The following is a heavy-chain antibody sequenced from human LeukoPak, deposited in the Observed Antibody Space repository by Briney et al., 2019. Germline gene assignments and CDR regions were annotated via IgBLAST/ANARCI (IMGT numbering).Heavy chain of an antibody. D-gene: IGHD2-8*01. Sequence: GSLRLSCAASGFTFNNYAMNWVRQAPGKGLEWVSGITASGGSTNYADSVKGRFTISRDNPKNTLYLLMNSLRAEDTAVYYCAKDLRAYCTNGICYERRSLFDYWGQGTLGTVSS. CDR2: ITASGGST. V-gene: IGHV3-23*01. CDR3: AKDLRAYCTNGICYERRSLFDY. CDR1: GFTFNNYA. J-gene: IGHJ4*02.